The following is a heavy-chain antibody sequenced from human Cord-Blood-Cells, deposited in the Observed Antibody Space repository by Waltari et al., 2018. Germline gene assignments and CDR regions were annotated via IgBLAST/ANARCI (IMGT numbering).Heavy chain of an antibody. CDR1: GGSISSSSYY. Sequence: QLQLQESGPGLVKPSETLSLTCTVSGGSISSSSYYWGWFRQPPGKGLEWIGSIYYSGSTYYNPSLKSRVTISVDTSKNQFSLKLSSVTAADTAVYYCARHIAIAAAGIIPHYFDYWGQGTLVTVSS. J-gene: IGHJ4*02. CDR3: ARHIAIAAAGIIPHYFDY. CDR2: IYYSGST. V-gene: IGHV4-39*01. D-gene: IGHD6-13*01.